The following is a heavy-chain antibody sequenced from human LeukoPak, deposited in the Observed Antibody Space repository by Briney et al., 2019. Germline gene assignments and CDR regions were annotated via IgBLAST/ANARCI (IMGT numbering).Heavy chain of an antibody. J-gene: IGHJ2*01. D-gene: IGHD3-3*01. CDR1: GGTFSSYA. Sequence: ASVKVSCKASGGTFSSYAINWVRQATGQGLEWMGWMSPNSGNTGYAQKFQGRVTITRNTSISTAYMELSSLRSEDTAVYYCARGRNHMEWLKREWYFDLWGRGTLVTVSS. CDR3: ARGRNHMEWLKREWYFDL. V-gene: IGHV1-8*03. CDR2: MSPNSGNT.